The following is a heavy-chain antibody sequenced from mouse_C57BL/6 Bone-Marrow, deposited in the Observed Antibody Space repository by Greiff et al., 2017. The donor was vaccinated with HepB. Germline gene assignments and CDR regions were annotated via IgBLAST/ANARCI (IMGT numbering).Heavy chain of an antibody. D-gene: IGHD2-14*01. CDR1: GFTFSDYY. J-gene: IGHJ2*01. Sequence: EVNVVESGGGLVQPGGSLKLSCAASGFTFSDYYMYWVRQTPEKRLEWVAYISNGGGSTYYPDTVKGRFTISRDNAKNTLYLQMSRLKSEDTAMYYCARQGGTYFDYWGQGTTLTVSS. CDR2: ISNGGGST. CDR3: ARQGGTYFDY. V-gene: IGHV5-12*01.